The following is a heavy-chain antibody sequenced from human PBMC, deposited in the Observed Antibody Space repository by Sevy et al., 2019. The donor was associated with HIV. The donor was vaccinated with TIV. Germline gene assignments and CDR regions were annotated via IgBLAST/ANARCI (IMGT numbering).Heavy chain of an antibody. J-gene: IGHJ6*02. D-gene: IGHD3-10*01. CDR3: ARDYYGSGSYDYYYYYGMDV. V-gene: IGHV4-31*03. CDR1: GGSISSGGYY. CDR2: IYYSGST. Sequence: SETLSLTCTVSGGSISSGGYYWSWIRQHPGKGLEWIGYIYYSGSTYYNPSLKSRVTISVDTSKNQFSLKLSSVTAADTAVYYCARDYYGSGSYDYYYYYGMDVWGQGTTVTVSS.